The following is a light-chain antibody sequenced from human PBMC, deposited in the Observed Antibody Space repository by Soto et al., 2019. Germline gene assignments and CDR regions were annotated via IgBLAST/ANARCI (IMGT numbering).Light chain of an antibody. CDR3: QFYNSSLGAYV. Sequence: QSVLTDTPSVSGAPHKRDTISCTGSSSNIGAGYDVHWYQQLPGTAPTLRIYGNSNRPSGFAVRFSGSKSATSAALAITGLQAEAEAAYHCQFYNSSLGAYVFEIGAKVTVL. V-gene: IGLV1-40*01. CDR1: SSNIGAGYD. CDR2: GNS. J-gene: IGLJ1*01.